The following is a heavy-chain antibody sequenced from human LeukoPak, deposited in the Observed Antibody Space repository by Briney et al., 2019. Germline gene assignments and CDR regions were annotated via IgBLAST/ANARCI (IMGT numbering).Heavy chain of an antibody. CDR1: GYTFTSYD. Sequence: ASVKVSCKASGYTFTSYDINWVRQAPGQGLEWMGWINPNSGGTNYAQKFQGRVTMTRDTSISTAYMELSRLRSDDTAVYYCAREDRVVVTAIGFDYWGQGTLVTVSS. CDR2: INPNSGGT. D-gene: IGHD2-21*02. CDR3: AREDRVVVTAIGFDY. J-gene: IGHJ4*02. V-gene: IGHV1-2*02.